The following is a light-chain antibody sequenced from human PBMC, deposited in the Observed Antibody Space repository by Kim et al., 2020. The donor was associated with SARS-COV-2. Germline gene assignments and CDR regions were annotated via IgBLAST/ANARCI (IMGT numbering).Light chain of an antibody. CDR3: QQYGRLPYT. CDR1: QSVGSSL. J-gene: IGKJ2*01. V-gene: IGKV3-20*01. Sequence: EIVLTQAQGTLSLSPGERATLSCRASQSVGSSLLAWYQQKPGQAPRLLIYEAFKRVAGIPDRFSGSESGTDFTLTISRPEPEDFAMYYCQQYGRLPYTFGQGTKLEI. CDR2: EAF.